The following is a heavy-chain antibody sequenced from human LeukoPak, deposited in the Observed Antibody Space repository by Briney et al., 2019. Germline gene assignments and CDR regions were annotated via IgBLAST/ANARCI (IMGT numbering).Heavy chain of an antibody. J-gene: IGHJ4*02. CDR1: GYTFTSYG. V-gene: IGHV1-18*01. CDR2: ISAYNGNT. CDR3: ARRVVVVPAKGVFDY. D-gene: IGHD2-2*01. Sequence: ASVKVSCKASGYTFTSYGISWVRQAPGQGLEWMGWISAYNGNTNYAQKLQGRVTMTTDTSTSIAYMELRSLRSDDTAVYYCARRVVVVPAKGVFDYWGQGTLVTVSS.